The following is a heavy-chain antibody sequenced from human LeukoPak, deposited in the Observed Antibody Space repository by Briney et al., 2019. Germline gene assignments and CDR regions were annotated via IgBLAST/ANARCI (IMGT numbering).Heavy chain of an antibody. D-gene: IGHD6-6*01. CDR3: ARVLDSSSPPDY. CDR2: IWYDGSNK. Sequence: PGGSLRLSCAASGFTFSSYGMHWVRQAPGKGLEWVAVIWYDGSNKYYADSVKDRFTISRDNSKNTLYLQMNSLRAEDTAVYYCARVLDSSSPPDYWGQGTLVTVSS. J-gene: IGHJ4*02. CDR1: GFTFSSYG. V-gene: IGHV3-33*01.